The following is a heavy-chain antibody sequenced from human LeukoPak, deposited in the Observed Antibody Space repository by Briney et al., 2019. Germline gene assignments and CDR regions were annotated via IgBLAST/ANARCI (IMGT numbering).Heavy chain of an antibody. V-gene: IGHV3-7*01. CDR2: IKQDGSEK. CDR1: GFTFDDYG. Sequence: GGSLRLSCAASGFTFDDYGMSWVRQAPGKGLEWVANIKQDGSEKYYVDSVKGRFTISRDNAKNSLYLQMNSLRAEDTAVYYCAREAPTTHFDYWGQGTLVTVSS. CDR3: AREAPTTHFDY. J-gene: IGHJ4*02. D-gene: IGHD4-11*01.